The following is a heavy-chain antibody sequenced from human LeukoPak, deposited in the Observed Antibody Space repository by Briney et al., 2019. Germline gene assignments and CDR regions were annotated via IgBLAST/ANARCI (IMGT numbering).Heavy chain of an antibody. CDR2: IRSTANGYAT. CDR3: TGNYYGSGSYADFDY. D-gene: IGHD3-10*01. V-gene: IGHV3-73*01. CDR1: GFTSSGSA. Sequence: PGGSLRLSCAASGFTSSGSALHWVRQASGKGLEWVGRIRSTANGYATAYAASVKGRFTISRDDSKNTAYLQMDSLKTEDTAVHYCTGNYYGSGSYADFDYWGQGTLVTVSS. J-gene: IGHJ4*02.